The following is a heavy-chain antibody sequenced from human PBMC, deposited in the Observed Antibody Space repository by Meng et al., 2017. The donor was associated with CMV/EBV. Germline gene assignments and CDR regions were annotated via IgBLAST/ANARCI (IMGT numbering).Heavy chain of an antibody. V-gene: IGHV3-7*01. Sequence: GESLKISCAASGFTFINYWMSWVRQAPGKGLEWVANIKQDGSEKHYVDSVKGRSTISRDNAKNSVFLQMNSLRVEDTAVYYCARICVTGSACYHFDYWGQGTLVTVSS. J-gene: IGHJ4*02. CDR1: GFTFINYW. D-gene: IGHD2-15*01. CDR2: IKQDGSEK. CDR3: ARICVTGSACYHFDY.